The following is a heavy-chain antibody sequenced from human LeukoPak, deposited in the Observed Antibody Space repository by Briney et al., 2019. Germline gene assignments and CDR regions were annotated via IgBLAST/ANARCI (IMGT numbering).Heavy chain of an antibody. CDR1: GFTVSSNY. J-gene: IGHJ4*02. CDR2: IYSGGST. Sequence: GGSLRLSCAASGFTVSSNYMSWVRQAPGKGLEWVSVIYSGGSTYYADSVKGRFTISRDNAKNTLYLQMNSLRAEDTAVYHCARGHLNWNYELDYWGQGTLVTVSS. V-gene: IGHV3-66*01. CDR3: ARGHLNWNYELDY. D-gene: IGHD1-7*01.